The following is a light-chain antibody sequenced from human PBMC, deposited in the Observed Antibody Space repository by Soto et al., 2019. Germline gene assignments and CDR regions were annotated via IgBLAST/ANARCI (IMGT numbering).Light chain of an antibody. CDR3: QQRSTWPIT. V-gene: IGKV3-11*01. Sequence: EIVLTQSPATLSLSPGERATLSCRASQSVTSYLAWYQQKPGQAPRLLIYDASNRATGIPARFSGSGSGTDITLTISSLEPEDFAVYYCQQRSTWPITFGQGTRLEIK. CDR1: QSVTSY. J-gene: IGKJ5*01. CDR2: DAS.